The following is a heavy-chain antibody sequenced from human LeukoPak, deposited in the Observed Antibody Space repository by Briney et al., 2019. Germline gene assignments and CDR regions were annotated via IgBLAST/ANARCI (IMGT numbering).Heavy chain of an antibody. V-gene: IGHV1-24*01. CDR2: FDPEHGET. J-gene: IGHJ4*02. Sequence: GASVTVSCMVSGYTLTELSMQWVRQAPGKGLEWMGGFDPEHGETIYAQKFQGRVTLTEDTSTDTAYMELSSLRSEDTAVYYCATVFSYDYWGQGTLVTVSS. CDR1: GYTLTELS. CDR3: ATVFSYDY.